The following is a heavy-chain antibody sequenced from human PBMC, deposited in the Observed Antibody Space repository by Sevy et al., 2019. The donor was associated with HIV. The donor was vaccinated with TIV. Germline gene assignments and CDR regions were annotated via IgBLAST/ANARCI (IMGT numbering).Heavy chain of an antibody. CDR2: IKSKTDGGTT. V-gene: IGHV3-15*07. Sequence: GALRLSCAASGFTFSTWMNWVRQAPGKGLEWVGRIKSKTDGGTTDYAAPVKERFTISIDDSTNTLYLQMNSLKTEDTAVYYCTADRASSWNFYYGMDVWGQGTTVTVSS. CDR1: GFTFSTW. J-gene: IGHJ6*02. D-gene: IGHD6-13*01. CDR3: TADRASSWNFYYGMDV.